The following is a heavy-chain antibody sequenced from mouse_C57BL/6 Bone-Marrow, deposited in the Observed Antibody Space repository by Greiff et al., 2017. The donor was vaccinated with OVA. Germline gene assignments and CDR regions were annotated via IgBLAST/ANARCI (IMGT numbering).Heavy chain of an antibody. J-gene: IGHJ2*01. Sequence: VKLVESGPELVKPGASVKLSCKASGYTFTSYDINWVKQRPGQGLEWIGWIYPRDGSTKYNEKFKGKATLTVDTSSSTAYMELHSLTSEDSAVYFCARAGDFDYWGQGTTLTVSS. V-gene: IGHV1-85*01. CDR2: IYPRDGST. CDR3: ARAGDFDY. CDR1: GYTFTSYD.